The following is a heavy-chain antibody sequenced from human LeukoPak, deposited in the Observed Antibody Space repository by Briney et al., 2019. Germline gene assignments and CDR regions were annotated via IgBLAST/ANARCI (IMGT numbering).Heavy chain of an antibody. Sequence: ASVKVSCKASGYTFTNYYLHWVRQAPGQGLEWMGIINPSGGSTSYAQKFQGRVTMTRDTSTSTVYMELSSLKSEDTAVYYCAGTPYGDWFDPWGQGTLVTVSS. V-gene: IGHV1-46*01. J-gene: IGHJ5*02. CDR2: INPSGGST. D-gene: IGHD1-14*01. CDR1: GYTFTNYY. CDR3: AGTPYGDWFDP.